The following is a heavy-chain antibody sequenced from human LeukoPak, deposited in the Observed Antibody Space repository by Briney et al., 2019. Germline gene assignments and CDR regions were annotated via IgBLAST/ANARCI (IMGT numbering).Heavy chain of an antibody. V-gene: IGHV3-7*01. J-gene: IGHJ4*02. CDR1: GFTFSSYS. D-gene: IGHD3-3*01. CDR2: IKQDGSEK. Sequence: GGSLRLSCAASGFTFSSYSRNWVRQAPGKGLEWVANIKQDGSEKYYVDSVKGRFTISRDNAKNSLYLQMNSLRAEDTAVYYCARELYYDFWSGYYPSIDYWGQGTLVTVSS. CDR3: ARELYYDFWSGYYPSIDY.